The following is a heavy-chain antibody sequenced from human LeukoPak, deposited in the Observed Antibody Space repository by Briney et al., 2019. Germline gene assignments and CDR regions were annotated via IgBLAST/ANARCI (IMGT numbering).Heavy chain of an antibody. CDR3: ARGRRDGYNLGY. CDR2: IYHSGST. Sequence: PSETLSLTCTVSGYSISSGYYWGWIRQPPGKGLEWIGSIYHSGSTYYNPSLKSRVTISVDTSKNQFSLKLSSVTAADTAVYYCARGRRDGYNLGYWGQGTLVTVSS. D-gene: IGHD5-24*01. CDR1: GYSISSGYY. V-gene: IGHV4-38-2*02. J-gene: IGHJ4*02.